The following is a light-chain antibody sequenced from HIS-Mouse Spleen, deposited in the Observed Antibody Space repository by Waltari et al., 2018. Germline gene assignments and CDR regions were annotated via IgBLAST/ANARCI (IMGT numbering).Light chain of an antibody. V-gene: IGKV1-39*01. J-gene: IGKJ1*01. CDR1: KSISSY. Sequence: DIQMTQSPSSLSASVGDRVTITCRASKSISSYLNWYQHKPGKARKLLSYAASSLQSGVPSTFSGSGSGTDFTLTISSLQPVYFATYYCQQSYSTPGTFGQGTKVEIK. CDR3: QQSYSTPGT. CDR2: AAS.